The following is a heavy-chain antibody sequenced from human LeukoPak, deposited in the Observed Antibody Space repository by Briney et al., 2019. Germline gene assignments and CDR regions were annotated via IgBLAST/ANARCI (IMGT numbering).Heavy chain of an antibody. Sequence: SETLSLTCTVSGGSISSSSYYWGWIRQPPGKGLEWIGSIYYSGSTYYNPSLKSRVTISVDTSKNQFSLKLSSVTAADTAVYYCARTCYYDSSGYTWGQGTLVTVSS. CDR1: GGSISSSSYY. J-gene: IGHJ5*02. CDR3: ARTCYYDSSGYT. D-gene: IGHD3-22*01. CDR2: IYYSGST. V-gene: IGHV4-39*07.